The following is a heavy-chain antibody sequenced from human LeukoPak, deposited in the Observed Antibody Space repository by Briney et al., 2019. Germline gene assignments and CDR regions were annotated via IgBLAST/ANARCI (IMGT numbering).Heavy chain of an antibody. CDR2: IYSGGTT. D-gene: IGHD7-27*01. J-gene: IGHJ6*03. CDR1: GFTVSSNY. V-gene: IGHV3-53*01. CDR3: ARAPNRAYYMDV. Sequence: GGSVSLSCAVSGFTVSSNYMSWVRQAPGKGLEWVSVIYSGGTTYYADSVKGRFTISRDNSKNTVCLQMNSLRAEDTAVYYCARAPNRAYYMDVWGKGTPVTVSS.